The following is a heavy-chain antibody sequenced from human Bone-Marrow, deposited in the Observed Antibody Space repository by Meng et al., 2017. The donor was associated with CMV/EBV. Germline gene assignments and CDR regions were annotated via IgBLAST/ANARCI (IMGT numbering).Heavy chain of an antibody. D-gene: IGHD2-2*01. CDR3: ARGWARYCSSTSCSKPMDV. V-gene: IGHV3-48*03. Sequence: GGSLRLSCAASGFTFSSYEMNWVRQAPGKGLEWVSYISSSGSTIYYADSVKGRFTISRDNAKNSLYLQMNSLRAEDTAVYYCARGWARYCSSTSCSKPMDVWGQGTTVTVSS. J-gene: IGHJ6*02. CDR1: GFTFSSYE. CDR2: ISSSGSTI.